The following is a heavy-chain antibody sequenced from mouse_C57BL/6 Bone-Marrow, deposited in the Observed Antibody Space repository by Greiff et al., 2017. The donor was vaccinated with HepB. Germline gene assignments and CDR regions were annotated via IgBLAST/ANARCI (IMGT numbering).Heavy chain of an antibody. CDR3: ARVGYYGPYWYFDV. CDR1: GYTFTSYW. Sequence: QVQLQQPGAELVRPGTSVKLSCKASGYTFTSYWMHWVKQRPGQGLEWIGVIDPSDSYTNYNQKFKGKATLTVDTASSTAYMQLSSLTSEDSAVYYDARVGYYGPYWYFDVWGTGTTVTVSS. CDR2: IDPSDSYT. J-gene: IGHJ1*03. V-gene: IGHV1-59*01. D-gene: IGHD1-2*01.